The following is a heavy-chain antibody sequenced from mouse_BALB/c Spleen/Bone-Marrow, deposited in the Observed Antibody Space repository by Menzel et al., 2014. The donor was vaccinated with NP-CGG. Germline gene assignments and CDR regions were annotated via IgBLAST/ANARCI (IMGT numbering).Heavy chain of an antibody. V-gene: IGHV1S22*01. Sequence: LQQPGSELVRPGASVKLSCKASGYTFTSHWMHWVKQRPGQGLEWIGNIYPGSGSTSYDEKFKNKATLTVDTSSSAAYMQLRSLTSEDSAVYYCTRGDYPYFPMDYWGQGTSVTVSS. CDR3: TRGDYPYFPMDY. J-gene: IGHJ4*01. CDR1: GYTFTSHW. D-gene: IGHD2-4*01. CDR2: IYPGSGST.